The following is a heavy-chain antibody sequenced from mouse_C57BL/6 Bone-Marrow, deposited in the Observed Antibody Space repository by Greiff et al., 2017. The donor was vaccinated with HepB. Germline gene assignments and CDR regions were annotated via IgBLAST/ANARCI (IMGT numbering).Heavy chain of an antibody. V-gene: IGHV1-18*01. Sequence: VQLQQSGPELVKPGASVKIPCKASGYTFTDYNMDWVKQSHGKSLEWIGDINPNNGGTIYNQKFKGKATLTVDKSSSTAYMGLRSLTSEDTAVYYCARWVGSSYPYFDVWGTGTTVTVSS. CDR2: INPNNGGT. J-gene: IGHJ1*03. D-gene: IGHD1-1*01. CDR1: GYTFTDYN. CDR3: ARWVGSSYPYFDV.